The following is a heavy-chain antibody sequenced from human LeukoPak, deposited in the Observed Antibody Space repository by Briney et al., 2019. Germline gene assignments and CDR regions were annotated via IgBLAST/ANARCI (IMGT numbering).Heavy chain of an antibody. J-gene: IGHJ5*02. CDR1: GFTFSTYA. CDR2: IIDSGGAT. D-gene: IGHD3-9*01. CDR3: AKDRNYDILTGYNWFDP. Sequence: QPGGSLRLSCAASGFTFSTYAMSWVRHAPRKGLEEVSTIIDSGGATYYAESVKGRFTISRDNSKNTLYLQMNSLRAEDTATYYCAKDRNYDILTGYNWFDPWGQGTLVTVSS. V-gene: IGHV3-23*01.